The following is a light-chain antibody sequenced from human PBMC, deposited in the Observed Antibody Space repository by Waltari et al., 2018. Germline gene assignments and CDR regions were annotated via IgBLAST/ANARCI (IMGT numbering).Light chain of an antibody. Sequence: EIVLTQSPGTLSLSPGERATLSCWASQSVSKYLAWYQQKPGQAPRLLIYDASTRATGIPDRFSGSGWGTDFSLTISRLEPEDFAVYYCQKYGTLPATFGQGTKVQMK. J-gene: IGKJ1*01. CDR1: QSVSKY. CDR3: QKYGTLPAT. V-gene: IGKV3-20*01. CDR2: DAS.